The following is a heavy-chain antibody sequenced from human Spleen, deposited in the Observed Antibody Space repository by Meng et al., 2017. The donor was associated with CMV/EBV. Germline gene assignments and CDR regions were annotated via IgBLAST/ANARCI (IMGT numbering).Heavy chain of an antibody. Sequence: GESLKISCAASGFTFSDYYMSWIRQAPGKGLEWVSGINWNGGSTGYVDSVKGRFTISRDNAKNSLYLQMNSLRAEDTALYYCARADRLFVVGLFDYWGQGTLVTVSS. CDR2: INWNGGST. CDR1: GFTFSDYY. V-gene: IGHV3-20*04. CDR3: ARADRLFVVGLFDY. J-gene: IGHJ4*02. D-gene: IGHD2-21*01.